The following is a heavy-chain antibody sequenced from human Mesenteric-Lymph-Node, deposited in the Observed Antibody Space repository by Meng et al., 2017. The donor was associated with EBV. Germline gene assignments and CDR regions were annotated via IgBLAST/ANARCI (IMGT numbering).Heavy chain of an antibody. V-gene: IGHV1-18*01. CDR1: GYTFTSYG. Sequence: QCPLVQSGGEVKKPGASVKGSCKATGYTFTSYGISGVRQAPGQGLEWMGWISAYNGNTNYAQKLQGRVTMTTDTSTSTAYMELRSLRSDDTAVYYCARDIVGASDFDYWGQGTLVTVSS. CDR3: ARDIVGASDFDY. J-gene: IGHJ4*02. D-gene: IGHD1-26*01. CDR2: ISAYNGNT.